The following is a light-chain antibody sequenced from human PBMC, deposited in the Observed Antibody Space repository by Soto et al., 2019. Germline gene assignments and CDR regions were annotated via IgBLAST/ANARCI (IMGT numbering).Light chain of an antibody. Sequence: EVVLTQSPVTLSLSPGERATLSCRASQSVSSSYLAWYQQKPGQAPRLLIYGASSRATGIPDRFSGSGSGTDFTLTISRLEPEDFAVYYCQQYGSSTWTFGQGNKVDIK. CDR3: QQYGSSTWT. CDR1: QSVSSSY. V-gene: IGKV3-20*01. J-gene: IGKJ1*01. CDR2: GAS.